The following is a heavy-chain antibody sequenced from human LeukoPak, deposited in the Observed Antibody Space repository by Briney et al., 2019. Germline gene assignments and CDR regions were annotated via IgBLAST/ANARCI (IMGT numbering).Heavy chain of an antibody. D-gene: IGHD1-26*01. Sequence: GGSLRLSCAASGFTFRSYEMNWVRQAPGKGLEWVSYISSSGSTIYYADSVKGRFTISRDNAKNSLYLQMNSLRAEDTAVYYCAKDKGESGYFDYWGQGTLVTVSS. CDR1: GFTFRSYE. V-gene: IGHV3-48*03. CDR2: ISSSGSTI. J-gene: IGHJ4*02. CDR3: AKDKGESGYFDY.